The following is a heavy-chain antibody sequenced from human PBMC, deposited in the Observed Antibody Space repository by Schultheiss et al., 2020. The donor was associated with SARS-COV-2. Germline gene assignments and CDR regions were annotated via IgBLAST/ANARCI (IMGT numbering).Heavy chain of an antibody. CDR1: GGSISSYY. V-gene: IGHV4-59*08. CDR2: IYYTGST. J-gene: IGHJ4*02. Sequence: SQTLSLTCTVSGGSISSYYWSWIRQPPGKGLEWIGYIYYTGSTNYNPSLKSRVTISIDTSKRQFSLKLSSVTAADTAVYYCARHPPYYFNSGSYPTSGTFDSWGPGTLIIVAS. CDR3: ARHPPYYFNSGSYPTSGTFDS. D-gene: IGHD3-10*01.